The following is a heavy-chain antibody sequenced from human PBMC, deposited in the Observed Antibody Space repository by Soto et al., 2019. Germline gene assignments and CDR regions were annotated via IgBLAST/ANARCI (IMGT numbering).Heavy chain of an antibody. J-gene: IGHJ6*02. CDR1: GFTFSSYG. CDR2: ISYDGSNK. CDR3: ARDYSYGYYYYYGMDV. V-gene: IGHV3-30*03. D-gene: IGHD5-18*01. Sequence: TGGSLRLSCAASGFTFSSYGMHWVRQAPGKGLEWVAVISYDGSNKYYADSVKGRFTISRDNSKNTLYLQMNSLRAEDTAVYYCARDYSYGYYYYYGMDVWGQGTTVTVSS.